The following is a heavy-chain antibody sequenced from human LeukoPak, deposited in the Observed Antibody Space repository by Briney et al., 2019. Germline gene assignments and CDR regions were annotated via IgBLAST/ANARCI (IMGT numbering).Heavy chain of an antibody. J-gene: IGHJ4*02. CDR2: LRNSGGDT. Sequence: AGGSLRLSCAASGFTFRSYEMSWVRQAPGKGLEWVSALRNSGGDTYYADSVKGRFTISRDNSKNTLYLQMNTLRAEDTAVYYCAKLTQWPVRGAVFDYWGQGTLVTVSS. V-gene: IGHV3-23*01. D-gene: IGHD6-19*01. CDR3: AKLTQWPVRGAVFDY. CDR1: GFTFRSYE.